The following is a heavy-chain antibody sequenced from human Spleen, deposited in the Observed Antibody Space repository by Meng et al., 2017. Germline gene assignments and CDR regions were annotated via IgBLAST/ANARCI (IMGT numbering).Heavy chain of an antibody. Sequence: GESLKISCAASGFTFSSYAMHWVRQAPGKGLEWVAVISYDGSNKYYADSVKGRFTISRHNSKNTLYLQMNSLRAEDTAVYYCARPLWFGELGPDDAFDIWGQGTMVTVSS. CDR1: GFTFSSYA. J-gene: IGHJ3*02. CDR3: ARPLWFGELGPDDAFDI. D-gene: IGHD3-10*01. V-gene: IGHV3-30*01. CDR2: ISYDGSNK.